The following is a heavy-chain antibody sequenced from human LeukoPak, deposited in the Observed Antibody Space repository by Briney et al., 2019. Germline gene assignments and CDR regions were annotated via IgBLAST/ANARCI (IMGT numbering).Heavy chain of an antibody. CDR1: GGSISSSSYY. D-gene: IGHD2-2*01. Sequence: SETLSLTCTVSGGSISSSSYYWGWIRQPPGKGLEWIGNIYYSGSTYYNPSLKSRVTISVDTSKNQFSLKLSSVTAADTAVYYCAREGVVPAAMRWGYGWFDPWSQETLVTVSS. CDR2: IYYSGST. J-gene: IGHJ5*02. CDR3: AREGVVPAAMRWGYGWFDP. V-gene: IGHV4-39*07.